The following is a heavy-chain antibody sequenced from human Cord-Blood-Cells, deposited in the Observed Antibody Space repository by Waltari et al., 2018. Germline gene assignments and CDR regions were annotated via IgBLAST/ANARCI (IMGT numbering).Heavy chain of an antibody. Sequence: QVQLQESGPGLVKPSQTLSLTCTVSGGSISSRGYYWSWIRQHPGKGLEWIGYIYYSGSTYYNPSLKSRVTISVDTSKNQFSLKLSSVTAADTAVYYCARDGLSSPYWYFDLWGRGTLVTVSS. D-gene: IGHD6-13*01. CDR3: ARDGLSSPYWYFDL. CDR2: IYYSGST. V-gene: IGHV4-31*03. J-gene: IGHJ2*01. CDR1: GGSISSRGYY.